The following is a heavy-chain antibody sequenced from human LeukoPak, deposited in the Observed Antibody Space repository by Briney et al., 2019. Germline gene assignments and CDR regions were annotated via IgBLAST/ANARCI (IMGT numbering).Heavy chain of an antibody. D-gene: IGHD3-3*01. CDR3: ARGDNTISGVVIIRVWFDP. J-gene: IGHJ5*02. CDR1: GGSFSGYY. V-gene: IGHV4-34*01. Sequence: SETLSLTCAVYGGSFSGYYWSWIRQPPGKGLEWIGEINHSGSTNYNPSLKSRVTTSVDTSKNQFSLKLSSVTAADTAVYYCARGDNTISGVVIIRVWFDPWGQGTLVTVSS. CDR2: INHSGST.